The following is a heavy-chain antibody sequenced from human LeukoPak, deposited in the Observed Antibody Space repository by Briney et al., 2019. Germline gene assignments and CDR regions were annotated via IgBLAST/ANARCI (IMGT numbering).Heavy chain of an antibody. CDR3: ARGPRGAMDV. CDR2: ITPLLGTS. Sequence: GASVKVSCKASGGTFSSYAISWVRQAPGQGLEWMGRITPLLGTSNYAQKFQGRVTITADKSTTTAFMELSSLTTEDTAVYCARGPRGAMDVWGQGTTVIVS. CDR1: GGTFSSYA. J-gene: IGHJ6*02. V-gene: IGHV1-69*04. D-gene: IGHD3-10*01.